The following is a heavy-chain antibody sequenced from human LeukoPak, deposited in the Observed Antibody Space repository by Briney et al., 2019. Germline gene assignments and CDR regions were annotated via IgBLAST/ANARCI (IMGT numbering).Heavy chain of an antibody. J-gene: IGHJ4*02. D-gene: IGHD7-27*01. CDR2: IYYSGST. V-gene: IGHV4-59*08. CDR1: GGSISSYY. Sequence: PETLSLTCTVSGGSISSYYWSWIRQPPGKGLKWIGYIYYSGSTNYNPSLKSRVAISVDTSKNQFSLKLSSVTAADTAVYYCARRHWGPIDYWGQGTLVTVSS. CDR3: ARRHWGPIDY.